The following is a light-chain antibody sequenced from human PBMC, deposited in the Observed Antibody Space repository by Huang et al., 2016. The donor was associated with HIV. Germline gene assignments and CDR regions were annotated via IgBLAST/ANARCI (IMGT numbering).Light chain of an antibody. Sequence: EIVLTQSPGTLSLSPGERATLSCRASQSVSSGYLAWYQKRPGQAHRLLIFGVSTRATGIPDRFSGSGSGTDFTLTSSRLEPEDFAVYYCQQYDSSPGTFGQGTKVEIK. CDR1: QSVSSGY. CDR3: QQYDSSPGT. V-gene: IGKV3-20*01. CDR2: GVS. J-gene: IGKJ1*01.